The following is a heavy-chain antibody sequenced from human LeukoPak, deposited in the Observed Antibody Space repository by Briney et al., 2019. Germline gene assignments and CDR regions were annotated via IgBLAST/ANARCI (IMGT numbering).Heavy chain of an antibody. Sequence: PGGSLRLSCAASGLSFSDYYMNWIRQTPEKGLEWLSYISGRGNSIYYADSVKGRFTISRDNAKNSLFLQIHSLRVEDTAVYYCAADGGRDLFEYWGRESWSPSPQ. CDR3: AADGGRDLFEY. D-gene: IGHD5-24*01. J-gene: IGHJ4*02. CDR2: ISGRGNSI. V-gene: IGHV3-11*01. CDR1: GLSFSDYY.